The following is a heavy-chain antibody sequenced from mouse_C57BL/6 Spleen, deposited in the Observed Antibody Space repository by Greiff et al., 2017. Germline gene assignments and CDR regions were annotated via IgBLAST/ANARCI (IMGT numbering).Heavy chain of an antibody. D-gene: IGHD1-1*02. J-gene: IGHJ4*01. CDR2: ISSGGDYI. CDR3: TRDCYNMGAMDY. V-gene: IGHV5-9-1*02. CDR1: GFTFSSYA. Sequence: EVMLVESGEGLVKPGGSLKLSCAASGFTFSSYALSWVRQTPEKRLEWVAYISSGGDYIYYADPVKGRFTISSYNARNTLYLQMGSLKSEDTAMYYCTRDCYNMGAMDYWGQGTSVTVSS.